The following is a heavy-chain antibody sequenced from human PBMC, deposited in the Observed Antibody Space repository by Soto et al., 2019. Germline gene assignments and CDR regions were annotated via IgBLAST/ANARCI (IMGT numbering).Heavy chain of an antibody. D-gene: IGHD3-3*01. Sequence: QVQLVQSGAEVKKPGSSVKVSCKASGGTFSSYAISWVRQAPGQGLEWMGGIIPIFGTANYAQKFQGRVTITADESTGTAYMELSSLRSEDTAVYYCATTARIFGGKRGRYGMDVWGQGTTVTVSS. V-gene: IGHV1-69*01. CDR3: ATTARIFGGKRGRYGMDV. J-gene: IGHJ6*02. CDR2: IIPIFGTA. CDR1: GGTFSSYA.